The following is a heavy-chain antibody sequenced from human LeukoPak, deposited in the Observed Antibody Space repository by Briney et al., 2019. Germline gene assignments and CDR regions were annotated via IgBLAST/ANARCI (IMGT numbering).Heavy chain of an antibody. CDR3: ARAHSSGWYFDY. CDR2: INPNRGGT. Sequence: ASVKVSCKASRYTFTGYYMHWVRPAPGQGLEWMGWINPNRGGTNYAQKFQGRVTMTRDTSISTAYMELSRLRSDDTDGYYCARAHSSGWYFDYWGEGTLVTVSS. D-gene: IGHD6-19*01. CDR1: RYTFTGYY. V-gene: IGHV1-2*02. J-gene: IGHJ4*02.